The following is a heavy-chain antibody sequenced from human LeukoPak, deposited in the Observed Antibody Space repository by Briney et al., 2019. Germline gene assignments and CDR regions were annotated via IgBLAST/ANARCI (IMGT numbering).Heavy chain of an antibody. V-gene: IGHV3-30*04. D-gene: IGHD1-26*01. CDR1: GFTFSSYA. Sequence: GGSLRLSCAASGFTFSSYAMHWVRQAPGKGLEWVAVISYDGSNKYYADSVKGRFTISRDNSKNTLYLQMNSLRAEDTAVYYCARDHVGADYWGQGTLVTVSS. J-gene: IGHJ4*02. CDR2: ISYDGSNK. CDR3: ARDHVGADY.